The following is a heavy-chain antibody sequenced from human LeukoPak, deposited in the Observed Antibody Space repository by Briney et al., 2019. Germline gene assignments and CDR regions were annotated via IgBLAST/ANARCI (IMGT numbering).Heavy chain of an antibody. J-gene: IGHJ4*02. CDR1: GYTFTSRA. V-gene: IGHV7-4-1*02. CDR3: ARGGYPYLSTWYSDY. Sequence: ASVKVSCKASGYTFTSRAINWVRQAPGQGLEWMGWINTYTGNPTYAQGFTGRFVFSLDTSVSTAYLQISSLKAEDTAMYYCARGGYPYLSTWYSDYWGQGTLVTVSS. D-gene: IGHD2-15*01. CDR2: INTYTGNP.